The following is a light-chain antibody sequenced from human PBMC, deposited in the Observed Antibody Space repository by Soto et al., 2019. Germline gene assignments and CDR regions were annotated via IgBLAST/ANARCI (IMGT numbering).Light chain of an antibody. CDR3: AAWDDSLNGVV. CDR2: SNN. V-gene: IGLV1-44*01. J-gene: IGLJ2*01. CDR1: SSNIGSYT. Sequence: QSVLTQPPSASGTPGQRVTISCSGSSSNIGSYTVNWYQQLPGTAPKLLIYSNNQRPSGVPDRFSGSKSGTSVSLAISGLQSEDEADYYWAAWDDSLNGVVFGGGTQLTVL.